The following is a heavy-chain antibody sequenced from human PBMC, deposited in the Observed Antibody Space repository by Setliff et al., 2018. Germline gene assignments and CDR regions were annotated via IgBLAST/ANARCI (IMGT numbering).Heavy chain of an antibody. CDR2: VNDSGST. D-gene: IGHD6-19*01. CDR3: AREQWLDPPGYYYMDV. CDR1: GGSFSGYF. J-gene: IGHJ6*03. Sequence: KPSETLSLTCDVFGGSFSGYFWAWIRQSPGKGLEWIGDVNDSGSTNYNPSLKSRVTMSVDTSKNQFSLKLNSVTAADMAVYYCAREQWLDPPGYYYMDVWAKGTTVTVSS. V-gene: IGHV4-34*01.